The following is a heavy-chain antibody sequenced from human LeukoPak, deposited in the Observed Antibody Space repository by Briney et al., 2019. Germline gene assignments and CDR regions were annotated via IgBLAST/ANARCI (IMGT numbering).Heavy chain of an antibody. J-gene: IGHJ4*02. CDR1: GFTFSSYE. V-gene: IGHV3-48*03. Sequence: GGSLRLSCAASGFTFSSYEMNWVRQAPGKGLEWVSYISSSGSTIYYADSVKGRFTISRDNAKNSLYLQMNSLRAEDTAVYYCARVGGQLWVIDYWGQGTLVTVSS. D-gene: IGHD5-18*01. CDR3: ARVGGQLWVIDY. CDR2: ISSSGSTI.